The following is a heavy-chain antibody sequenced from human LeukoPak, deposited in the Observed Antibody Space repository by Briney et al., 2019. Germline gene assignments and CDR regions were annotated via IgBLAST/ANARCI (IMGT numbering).Heavy chain of an antibody. CDR2: ISGDGTRT. V-gene: IGHV3-23*01. Sequence: GGSLRLSCAASGFSFSSYAMTWARQAPVKGLEWVSAISGDGTRTYYADSVKGRFTISRDNSKNTVFLQMNSLRAEDTAVYYCARGDFDYWGQGTLVTVSS. J-gene: IGHJ4*02. CDR3: ARGDFDY. CDR1: GFSFSSYA.